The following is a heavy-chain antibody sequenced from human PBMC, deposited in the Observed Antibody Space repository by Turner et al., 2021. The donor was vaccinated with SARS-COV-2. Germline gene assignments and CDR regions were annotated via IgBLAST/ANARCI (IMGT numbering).Heavy chain of an antibody. Sequence: VQLVKSGAEVKKPGASVKVSCKVSGYTLTELSMHWVRPAPGKGIWWLGGCDPQDGYTIYSHKFQGRVTMTADTSTNTSYMELLSLVSEYTALYYCATVVAATVTPSEYYYYYVMDVWGQGTTVTVSS. J-gene: IGHJ6*02. D-gene: IGHD6-25*01. V-gene: IGHV1-24*01. CDR1: GYTLTELS. CDR2: CDPQDGYT. CDR3: ATVVAATVTPSEYYYYYVMDV.